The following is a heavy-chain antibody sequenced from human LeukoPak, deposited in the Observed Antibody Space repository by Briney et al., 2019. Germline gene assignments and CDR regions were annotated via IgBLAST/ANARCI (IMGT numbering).Heavy chain of an antibody. V-gene: IGHV3-7*01. D-gene: IGHD2-21*01. CDR2: INQDGSEK. J-gene: IGHJ6*02. Sequence: AGGSLRLSCAASGFSISAYWMTWVRQAPGKGLEWVANINQDGSEKYSVDSVKGRFTISRDNAKNSLYLQMDSLRAEDTAVYYCARDLVVVGSYFYYGMDVWGQGTTVTVSS. CDR3: ARDLVVVGSYFYYGMDV. CDR1: GFSISAYW.